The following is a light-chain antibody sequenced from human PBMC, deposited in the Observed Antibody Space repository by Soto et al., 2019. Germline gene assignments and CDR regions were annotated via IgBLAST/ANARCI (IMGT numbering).Light chain of an antibody. CDR3: QHYDIWPLT. Sequence: EIVMTQSPATLSVSPGERATLSCRASQGVSSTLAWYQQKPGQTPRLLIYGASTRATGIPARFSGSGSGTEFTLTISSLQSEDSAVYYCQHYDIWPLTFGQGTKVEIK. J-gene: IGKJ4*02. V-gene: IGKV3-15*01. CDR1: QGVSST. CDR2: GAS.